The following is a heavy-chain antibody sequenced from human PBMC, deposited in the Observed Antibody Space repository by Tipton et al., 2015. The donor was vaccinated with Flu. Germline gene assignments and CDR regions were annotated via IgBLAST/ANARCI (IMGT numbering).Heavy chain of an antibody. Sequence: LRLSCTVSGGSISSGSYYWSWIRQPAGKGLEWIGRTHTSGSTNYNPSLQSRVTISVDTSKNQFSLKLSSVTAADTAVYYCARGRLPYYGSGSLYYFDFWGQGTLVTVSS. CDR2: THTSGST. D-gene: IGHD3-10*01. CDR3: ARGRLPYYGSGSLYYFDF. J-gene: IGHJ4*02. CDR1: GGSISSGSYY. V-gene: IGHV4-61*02.